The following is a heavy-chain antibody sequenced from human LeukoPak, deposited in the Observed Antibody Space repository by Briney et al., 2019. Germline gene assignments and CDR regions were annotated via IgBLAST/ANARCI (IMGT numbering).Heavy chain of an antibody. V-gene: IGHV5-10-1*01. CDR2: IDPSDSYT. CDR3: ARYSWIQLWFDP. J-gene: IGHJ5*02. D-gene: IGHD5-18*01. Sequence: GESLKISCKGSGYSFTSYWISWVRQMPGKGLEWMGRIDPSDSYTNYSPSFQGHVTISADRSIRTAYLQWSSLKASDTAMYYCARYSWIQLWFDPWGQGTLVTVSS. CDR1: GYSFTSYW.